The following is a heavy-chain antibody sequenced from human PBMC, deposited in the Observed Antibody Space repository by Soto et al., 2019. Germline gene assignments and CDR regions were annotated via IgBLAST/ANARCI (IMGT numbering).Heavy chain of an antibody. CDR1: GGSFIDYS. Sequence: QVLLQQWGAGRLKPSETLSLTCAVYGGSFIDYSWGWIRQSPGTGLEWIGEINHSGSANYNPSLKRRVTISVETSKHHFSLKLYSVTAADAAVYYCARERDYWSQGTLVTVSS. CDR2: INHSGSA. J-gene: IGHJ4*02. CDR3: ARERDY. V-gene: IGHV4-34*01.